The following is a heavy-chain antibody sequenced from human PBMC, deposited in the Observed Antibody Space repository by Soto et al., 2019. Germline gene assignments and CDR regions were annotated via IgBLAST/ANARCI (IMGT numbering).Heavy chain of an antibody. D-gene: IGHD3-16*01. CDR2: IDPKSGDT. V-gene: IGHV1-2*02. CDR1: GYTFTENQ. Sequence: ASVKVSCKASGYTFTENQIHWLRRAPGQRLEWMGRIDPKSGDTTFAQTYQGRVTMTRDTSSNTVYMELTRLTSDDTAIYYCARRQLLDYIRWSCDTWGQVPLVTVSS. CDR3: ARRQLLDYIRWSCDT. J-gene: IGHJ5*02.